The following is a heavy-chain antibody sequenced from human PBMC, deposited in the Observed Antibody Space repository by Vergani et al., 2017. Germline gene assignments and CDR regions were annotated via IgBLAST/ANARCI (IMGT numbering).Heavy chain of an antibody. V-gene: IGHV4-38-2*01. CDR3: ARHRGSGGFCPSSYFYGMDV. Sequence: QVQLQESGPGLVKPSETLTLTCDVSDSSIMTNPYWGWFRQSPGKGLEWIGCIHHSGDTHYNSSLKSRVSISIVSSSNFSLSLTSVTAADTAIYYCARHRGSGGFCPSSYFYGMDVWGHGTTVTVSS. J-gene: IGHJ6*02. CDR1: DSSIMTNPY. D-gene: IGHD3-10*01. CDR2: IHHSGDT.